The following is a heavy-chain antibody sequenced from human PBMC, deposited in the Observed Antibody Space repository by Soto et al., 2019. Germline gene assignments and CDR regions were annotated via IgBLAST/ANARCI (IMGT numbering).Heavy chain of an antibody. J-gene: IGHJ4*02. CDR2: IHYSGST. Sequence: PSETLSLTCTVSGGSISNSYWSWIRLSPGKGLEWIGYIHYSGSTDYNPSLKSRLTISVDTSKNQFSLKLSSVTAADTAVYYCASGGWSLDYWGQGTLVTVSS. D-gene: IGHD2-15*01. CDR3: ASGGWSLDY. V-gene: IGHV4-59*01. CDR1: GGSISNSY.